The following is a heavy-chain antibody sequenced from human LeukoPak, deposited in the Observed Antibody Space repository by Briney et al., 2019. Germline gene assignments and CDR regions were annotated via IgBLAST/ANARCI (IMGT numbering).Heavy chain of an antibody. J-gene: IGHJ4*02. V-gene: IGHV3-64*02. CDR3: ARELDYCFDY. CDR1: GFTFSTYA. Sequence: GGSLRLSCAASGFTFSTYAMHWVRQAPGKGLEYVSGVNSNGDTIYYADSVKGRFTISRDNSKNTLYPHMGSLRAEDTAVYYCARELDYCFDYWGQGTLVTVSS. CDR2: VNSNGDTI. D-gene: IGHD1-1*01.